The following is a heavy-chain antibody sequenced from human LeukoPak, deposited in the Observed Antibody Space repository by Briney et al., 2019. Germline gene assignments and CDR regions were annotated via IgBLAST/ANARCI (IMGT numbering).Heavy chain of an antibody. CDR1: GYSFTNHW. V-gene: IGHV5-51*01. J-gene: IGHJ5*02. CDR3: ARRGWGDNWFDP. Sequence: GESLKISCKGSGYSFTNHWIGWVRQMPGKGLEWMGIIYPGDSDTRYSPSFQGQVIISVDKSISTAYLQWSSLKASDTAMCYCARRGWGDNWFDPWGQGTLVTVSS. CDR2: IYPGDSDT. D-gene: IGHD3-16*01.